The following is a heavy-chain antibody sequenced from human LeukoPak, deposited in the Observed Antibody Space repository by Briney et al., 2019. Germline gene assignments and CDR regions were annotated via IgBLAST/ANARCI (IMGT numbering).Heavy chain of an antibody. CDR3: ASGITGTPGAFDI. J-gene: IGHJ3*02. CDR1: GITLSNYG. CDR2: ISDSGGRT. V-gene: IGHV3-23*01. Sequence: GGSLRLSCTVSGITLSNYGMSWVRQAPGKGLEWVAGISDSGGRTNYADSVKGRFTISRDNPKNTLYLQMNSLRAEDTAVYYCASGITGTPGAFDIWGQGTMVTVSS. D-gene: IGHD1-7*01.